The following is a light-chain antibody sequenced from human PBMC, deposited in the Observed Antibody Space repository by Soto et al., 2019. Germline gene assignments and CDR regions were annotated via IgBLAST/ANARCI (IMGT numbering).Light chain of an antibody. CDR1: ERVGSN. CDR3: QQWIRWT. Sequence: EIVMTQSPATLSVSPGDRVTLSCRASERVGSNVAWYQHKPGQAPRLLIYGASVRATGIPDRFSGSGSETEFTLTISSLQSEDFAVYYCQQWIRWTFGRGTRLELK. V-gene: IGKV3-15*01. CDR2: GAS. J-gene: IGKJ1*01.